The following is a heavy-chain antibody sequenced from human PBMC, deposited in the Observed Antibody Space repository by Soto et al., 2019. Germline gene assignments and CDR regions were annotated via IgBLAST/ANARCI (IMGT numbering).Heavy chain of an antibody. CDR3: ARDRAFSTCRSCYSPPDYFYYMEV. Sequence: QVQLQESGPGLVKPSETLSLTCTVSGVSISSSYWSWIRQPPGKGLEWIGYIYNSGSTNYNPSLRSRVTLSVYTSTLTVSLAVRSVTAADPAVYYWARDRAFSTCRSCYSPPDYFYYMEVWCNGTTVTVS. CDR2: IYNSGST. D-gene: IGHD2-15*01. J-gene: IGHJ6*03. CDR1: GVSISSSY. V-gene: IGHV4-59*12.